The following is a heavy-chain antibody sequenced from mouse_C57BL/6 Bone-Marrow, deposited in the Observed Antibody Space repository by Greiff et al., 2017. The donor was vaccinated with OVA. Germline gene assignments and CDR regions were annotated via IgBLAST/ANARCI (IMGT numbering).Heavy chain of an antibody. J-gene: IGHJ4*01. CDR3: ARSYGSSPYYAMDY. CDR1: GFTFSVFY. V-gene: IGHV7-1*01. D-gene: IGHD1-1*01. Sequence: EVKLMVSGGGLVQSRRSLRLSCATSGFTFSVFYMEWVRQAPGRGLEWIAARRNKANDYTTDYSASVNGRFIVSCDTSQSILYLHLSALTAEDTAIYYCARSYGSSPYYAMDYCGQGTSVT. CDR2: RRNKANDYTT.